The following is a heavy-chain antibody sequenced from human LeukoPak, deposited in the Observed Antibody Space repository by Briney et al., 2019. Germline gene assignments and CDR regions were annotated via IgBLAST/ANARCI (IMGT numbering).Heavy chain of an antibody. CDR1: GYTFTSYA. CDR2: INAGDGNT. CDR3: ARDRLIGGIVVVITTPFDY. J-gene: IGHJ4*02. D-gene: IGHD3-22*01. Sequence: ASVKVSCKASGYTFTSYAMHWVRQAPGQRLEWMGWINAGDGNTKYSQKFQGRVTITRDTSASTAYMELSSLRSDDTAVYYCARDRLIGGIVVVITTPFDYWGQGTLVTVSS. V-gene: IGHV1-3*01.